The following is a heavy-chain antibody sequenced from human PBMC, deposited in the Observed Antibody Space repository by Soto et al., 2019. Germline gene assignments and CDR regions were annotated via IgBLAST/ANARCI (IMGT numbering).Heavy chain of an antibody. V-gene: IGHV3-74*01. Sequence: EVQLVESGGGLVQPGGSLRLSCAASGFTFSVYGMHWVRQAPGKGLVWVSRIDSDGSTTSYADSVKGRFTIPRDNAKSKMYLQMNSVGAEDTAVYYCARPGYSNYGPGVDVWGQGTTVTVSS. D-gene: IGHD4-4*01. CDR3: ARPGYSNYGPGVDV. CDR2: IDSDGSTT. CDR1: GFTFSVYG. J-gene: IGHJ6*02.